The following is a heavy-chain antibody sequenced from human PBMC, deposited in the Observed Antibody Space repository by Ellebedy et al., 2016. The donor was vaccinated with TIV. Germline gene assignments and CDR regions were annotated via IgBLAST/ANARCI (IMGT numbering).Heavy chain of an antibody. CDR3: AKDRGSGYFDY. Sequence: GESLKISCAASGFTFSSYWMHWVRQSPGKGLEWVAVMGFGTANIYYAAAVKGRFTISRDNSKNTLYLQMNSLRAEDTAVYYCAKDRGSGYFDYWGQGTLVTVSS. J-gene: IGHJ4*02. CDR2: MGFGTANI. V-gene: IGHV3-33*06. CDR1: GFTFSSYW. D-gene: IGHD2-15*01.